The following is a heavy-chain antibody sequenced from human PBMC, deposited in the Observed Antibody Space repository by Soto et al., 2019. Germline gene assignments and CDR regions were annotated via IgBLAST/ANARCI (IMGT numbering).Heavy chain of an antibody. Sequence: QVQLVQSGAELKKPGSSVKVSCKSSGGSFSNSAVTWVRQAPGQGLEWMGGIIPIFNTPNYAQKFQGRVAFTADDSTATAYMELTSLTSEDTAVYYCASRPRNGYTRWGKGTLVTVSS. V-gene: IGHV1-69*01. CDR3: ASRPRNGYTR. CDR1: GGSFSNSA. D-gene: IGHD5-12*01. J-gene: IGHJ4*02. CDR2: IIPIFNTP.